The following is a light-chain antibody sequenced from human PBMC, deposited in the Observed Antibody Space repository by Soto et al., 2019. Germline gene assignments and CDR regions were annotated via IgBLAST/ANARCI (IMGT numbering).Light chain of an antibody. V-gene: IGKV3-15*01. CDR3: KQYNNWPPFT. Sequence: EIVMTQSPATLSVSPGERATLSCRASQSVSRNLGWYQQKPGQAPRLLILGASTRATGIPARFSGSGSGTEFTLTINNLQSEDSAVYYCKQYNNWPPFTFGQGTRLEIK. J-gene: IGKJ5*01. CDR2: GAS. CDR1: QSVSRN.